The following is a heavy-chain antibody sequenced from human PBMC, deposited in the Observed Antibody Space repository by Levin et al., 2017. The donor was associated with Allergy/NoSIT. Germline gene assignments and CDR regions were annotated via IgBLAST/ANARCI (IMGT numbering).Heavy chain of an antibody. CDR3: ARFIFWSGYNWFDP. CDR2: IYHSGST. Sequence: SETLSLTCAVSGGSISSGGYSWSWIRQPPGKGLEWIGYIYHSGSTYYNPSLKSRVTISVDRSKNQFSLKLSSVTAADTAVYYCARFIFWSGYNWFDPWGQGTLVTVSS. D-gene: IGHD3-3*01. V-gene: IGHV4-30-2*01. CDR1: GGSISSGGYS. J-gene: IGHJ5*02.